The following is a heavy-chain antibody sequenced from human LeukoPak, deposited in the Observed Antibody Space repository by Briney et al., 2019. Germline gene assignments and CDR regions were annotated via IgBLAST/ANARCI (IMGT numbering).Heavy chain of an antibody. CDR2: ISNNGGYT. V-gene: IGHV3-23*01. J-gene: IGHJ6*02. Sequence: GGSLRLSCAASGFTFSSSAMSWVRQAPGKGLEWVSAISNNGGYTYYADSVQGRFTISRDNSKSTLCLQMNSLRAEDTAVYYCAKGRTSYYSYAMDIWGQGTTVTVSS. CDR3: AKGRTSYYSYAMDI. D-gene: IGHD1-14*01. CDR1: GFTFSSSA.